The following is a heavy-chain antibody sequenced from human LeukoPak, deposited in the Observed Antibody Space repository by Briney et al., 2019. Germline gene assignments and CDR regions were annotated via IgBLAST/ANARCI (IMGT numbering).Heavy chain of an antibody. D-gene: IGHD2-2*01. V-gene: IGHV1-2*02. Sequence: ASVKVSCKASGYTFTGYFMHWVRQAPGQGLEWMGWINPNSGGTNFAQKFQGRVTMARDTSISTAYMELSRLRSDDTAVYYCARGGSPIYYYYMDGWGKGTTVTISS. CDR3: ARGGSPIYYYYMDG. CDR2: INPNSGGT. CDR1: GYTFTGYF. J-gene: IGHJ6*03.